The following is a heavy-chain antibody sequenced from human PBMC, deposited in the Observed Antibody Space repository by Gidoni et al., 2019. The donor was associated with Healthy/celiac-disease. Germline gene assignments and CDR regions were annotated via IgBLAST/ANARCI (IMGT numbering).Heavy chain of an antibody. CDR3: ARVLSPTRYFDL. CDR2: IYYSGST. J-gene: IGHJ2*01. Sequence: QVQLQESGPGLVKPSETLSLTCTVSGGSVSSGSYSWSWIRQPPGKGLEWIGYIYYSGSTNYNPSLKSRVTISVDTSKNQFSLKLSSVTAADTAVYYCARVLSPTRYFDLWGRGTLVTVSS. CDR1: GGSVSSGSYS. D-gene: IGHD3-10*01. V-gene: IGHV4-61*01.